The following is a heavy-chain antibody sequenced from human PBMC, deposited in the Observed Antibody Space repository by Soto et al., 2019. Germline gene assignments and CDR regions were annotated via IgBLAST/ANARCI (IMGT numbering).Heavy chain of an antibody. V-gene: IGHV5-51*01. CDR1: GYSFTSYW. D-gene: IGHD2-2*01. CDR3: ARSLVPAATYSYYEMDV. Sequence: PGESLKISCKGSGYSFTSYWIGWVRQMPGKGLEWMGIIYPGDSDTRYSPSFQGQVTISADKSISTAYLQWSSLKASDTAMYYCARSLVPAATYSYYEMDVLGQGDTVTVSS. J-gene: IGHJ6*02. CDR2: IYPGDSDT.